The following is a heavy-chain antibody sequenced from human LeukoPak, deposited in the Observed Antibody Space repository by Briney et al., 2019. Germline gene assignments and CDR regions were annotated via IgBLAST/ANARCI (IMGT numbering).Heavy chain of an antibody. CDR2: ISSSSSYI. CDR3: ARGLHSSSWYRVQH. Sequence: GGSLRLSCAASGFTFSSYSMNWVRQAPGKGLEWVSSISSSSSYIYYADSVKGRFTISRDNAKNSLYLQMNSLRAEDTAVYYCARGLHSSSWYRVQHWGQGTLVTVSS. V-gene: IGHV3-21*01. CDR1: GFTFSSYS. J-gene: IGHJ1*01. D-gene: IGHD6-13*01.